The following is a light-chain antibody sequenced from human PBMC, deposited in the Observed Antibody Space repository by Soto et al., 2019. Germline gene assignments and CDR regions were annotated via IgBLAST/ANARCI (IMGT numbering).Light chain of an antibody. V-gene: IGKV1-27*01. CDR2: AAS. CDR1: QAISNF. J-gene: IGKJ1*01. Sequence: DIQMTQSTSFLSASLGDRVTITCRASQAISNFLNWYQQKPGKAPKLLIYAASNLQSGVPSTFSGSGSGTDFTLTISSLQPEDVATYYCQKYNSAPWTFGQGTKVDI. CDR3: QKYNSAPWT.